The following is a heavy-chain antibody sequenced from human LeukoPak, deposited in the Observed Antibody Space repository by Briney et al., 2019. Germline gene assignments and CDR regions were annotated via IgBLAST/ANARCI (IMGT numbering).Heavy chain of an antibody. J-gene: IGHJ4*02. CDR3: ARGPFSTGYYVSLFYFDY. V-gene: IGHV6-1*01. Sequence: SSQTLSLTCVISGDSVSSNSGAWHWIRQSPSRGLEWLGRTFYRSKWNYDYAGSVKSRVSINPDTARNQFSLQLNSVTPEDTALYYCARGPFSTGYYVSLFYFDYWGQGTLVTVPS. CDR1: GDSVSSNSGA. CDR2: TFYRSKWNY. D-gene: IGHD6-19*01.